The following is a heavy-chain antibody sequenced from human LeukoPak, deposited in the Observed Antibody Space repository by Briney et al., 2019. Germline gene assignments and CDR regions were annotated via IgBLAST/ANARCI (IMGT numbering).Heavy chain of an antibody. CDR3: ARAKKRSGRSRNFYLDV. CDR2: IYTSGTAT. D-gene: IGHD1-26*01. J-gene: IGHJ6*03. Sequence: SETLSLTCTVSDDPINSGVYYWNWIRQPAGKGLEWIGHIYTSGTATNSNPSLKSRVAISLDTFKNHFSLKLSSVTAADTAVYYCARAKKRSGRSRNFYLDVWGKGTTVTVSS. CDR1: DDPINSGVYY. V-gene: IGHV4-61*09.